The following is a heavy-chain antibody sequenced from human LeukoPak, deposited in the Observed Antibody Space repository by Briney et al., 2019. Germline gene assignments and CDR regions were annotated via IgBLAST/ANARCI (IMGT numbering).Heavy chain of an antibody. V-gene: IGHV3-21*01. J-gene: IGHJ5*02. CDR1: GFTFSNYN. CDR3: ARGADGVSSNSRGWFDP. D-gene: IGHD2-15*01. CDR2: ISSSSSYI. Sequence: GGSLRLSCAASGFTFSNYNMNWVRQAPGKGLEWVSSISSSSSYIYYADSVKGRFTISRDNARNSLYLQMNTLRAEDTAVYSCARGADGVSSNSRGWFDPWGQGTLVTVSS.